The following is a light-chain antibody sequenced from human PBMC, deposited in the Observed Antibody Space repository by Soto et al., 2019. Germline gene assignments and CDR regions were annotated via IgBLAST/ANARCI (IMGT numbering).Light chain of an antibody. CDR2: GAS. CDR3: QQYGTLIT. CDR1: QSVANSY. J-gene: IGKJ5*01. Sequence: EIVLTQSPGTQSLSPGERATLSCRASQSVANSYLAWYQQKPGQAPRLLIYGASSRATGIPGRFSGSGSVTDFPLIISRLESEDFAVYYCQQYGTLITFGQGTRLEIK. V-gene: IGKV3-20*01.